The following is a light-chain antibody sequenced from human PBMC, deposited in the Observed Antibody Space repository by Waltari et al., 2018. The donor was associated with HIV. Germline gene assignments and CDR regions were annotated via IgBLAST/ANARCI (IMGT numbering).Light chain of an antibody. Sequence: QSALTQPPSVSGSLGQSVTISCTGTSSDVGNYNEVSWYQQSPGTAPKLMIYDVSTRPSGVPDRFSGSKSGNTASLTISGLQADDEADYDCSSFTTSITVVFGGGTKLTVL. CDR3: SSFTTSITVV. CDR1: SSDVGNYNE. J-gene: IGLJ2*01. V-gene: IGLV2-18*02. CDR2: DVS.